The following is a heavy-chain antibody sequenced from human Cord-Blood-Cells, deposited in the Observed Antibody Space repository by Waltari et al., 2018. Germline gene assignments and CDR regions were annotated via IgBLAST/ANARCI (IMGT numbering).Heavy chain of an antibody. CDR2: IYHSGST. CDR3: ARDPSDYSSSWYYFDY. V-gene: IGHV4-4*02. J-gene: IGHJ4*02. Sequence: QVQLQESGPGLVKPSGTLSLTCAVPGGSISSSNWWSWVRQAPGKGLEWIGEIYHSGSTNYNPSLKSRVTISVDKSKNQFSLKLSSVTAADTAVYYCARDPSDYSSSWYYFDYWGQGTLVTVSS. D-gene: IGHD6-13*01. CDR1: GGSISSSNW.